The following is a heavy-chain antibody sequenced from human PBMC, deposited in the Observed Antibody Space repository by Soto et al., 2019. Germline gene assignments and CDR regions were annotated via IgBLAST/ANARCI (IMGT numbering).Heavy chain of an antibody. CDR1: GYTFTSYA. Sequence: QVQLVQSGAEVKKPGASVKVSCKASGYTFTSYAMHWVRQAPGQRLEWMGWINAGNGNTKYSQKFQGRVTITRDTSASTAYMELSSLRSEDTAVYYCAREERFGELEGGWFDPWGQGTLVTVSS. J-gene: IGHJ5*02. D-gene: IGHD3-10*01. CDR3: AREERFGELEGGWFDP. V-gene: IGHV1-3*01. CDR2: INAGNGNT.